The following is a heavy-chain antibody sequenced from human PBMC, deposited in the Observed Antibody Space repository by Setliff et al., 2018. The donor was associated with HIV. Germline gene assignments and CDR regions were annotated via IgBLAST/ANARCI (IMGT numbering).Heavy chain of an antibody. CDR1: GYTFTSFG. D-gene: IGHD6-13*01. CDR2: ISAYNGKT. J-gene: IGHJ4*02. V-gene: IGHV1-18*01. Sequence: ASVKVSCKAYGYTFTSFGISWVRQAPGQGLEWMGWISAYNGKTNYAQKFQGRATMTTDTSTNTAYMELRSLRSDDTALYYCARGFASWYGGGGSAYWVQGTLVTVSS. CDR3: ARGFASWYGGGGSAY.